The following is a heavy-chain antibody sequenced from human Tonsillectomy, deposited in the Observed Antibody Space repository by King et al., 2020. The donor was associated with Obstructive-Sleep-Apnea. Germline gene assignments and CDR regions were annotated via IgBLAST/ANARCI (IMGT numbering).Heavy chain of an antibody. J-gene: IGHJ4*02. Sequence: QLVQSGGGLVKPGGSLRLSCAASGFTFSDYYMSWIRQAPGKGLEWVSYISTDSIYTNYADSVKGRFTISRDNARNSLFLQMNSLRAEDTAVSYCARGRLGGLRYFDWLLFFVYWGQGTLVTVSS. D-gene: IGHD3-9*01. CDR1: GFTFSDYY. CDR3: ARGRLGGLRYFDWLLFFVY. CDR2: ISTDSIYT. V-gene: IGHV3-11*06.